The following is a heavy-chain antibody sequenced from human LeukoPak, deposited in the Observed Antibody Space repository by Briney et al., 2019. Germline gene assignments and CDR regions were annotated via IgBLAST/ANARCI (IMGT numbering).Heavy chain of an antibody. J-gene: IGHJ3*02. CDR3: ARLITGTTTAFDI. Sequence: TSETLSLTCAVAGYSISSGYYWGWIRPPAGKGLEWIGRVYTSGSTHYIPSLKTRLTMSVDTSKNQFSLKLSSVTAADTAVYYCARLITGTTTAFDIWGQGTMVTVSS. CDR1: GYSISSGYY. D-gene: IGHD1-7*01. V-gene: IGHV4-38-2*01. CDR2: VYTSGST.